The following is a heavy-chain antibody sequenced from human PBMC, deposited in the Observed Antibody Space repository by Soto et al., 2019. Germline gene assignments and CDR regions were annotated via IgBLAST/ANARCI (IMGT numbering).Heavy chain of an antibody. D-gene: IGHD6-13*01. CDR1: GGSISSGDYY. Sequence: QVQLQESGPGLVKPSQTLSLTCTVSGGSISSGDYYWSWIRQPPGKGLEWIGSIYYSGSNYYNPSLKSRVTISVDTSNTQFSLKLNSVTAPDTAVYYCASRHSSPSFYYWGQGTLVTVSS. CDR2: IYYSGSN. J-gene: IGHJ4*02. CDR3: ASRHSSPSFYY. V-gene: IGHV4-30-4*01.